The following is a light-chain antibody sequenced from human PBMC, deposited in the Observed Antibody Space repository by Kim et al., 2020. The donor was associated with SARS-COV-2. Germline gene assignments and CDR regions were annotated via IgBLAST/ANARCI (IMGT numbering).Light chain of an antibody. Sequence: VSPGESALLSCRASQSVSSNVAWYQHTPGQAPRLLIYGASTTATGIPARISGSGSGTEFTLTISSLQSEDLAVYYCHQYNNWPQTFGQGTKVDIK. CDR2: GAS. J-gene: IGKJ1*01. V-gene: IGKV3-15*01. CDR1: QSVSSN. CDR3: HQYNNWPQT.